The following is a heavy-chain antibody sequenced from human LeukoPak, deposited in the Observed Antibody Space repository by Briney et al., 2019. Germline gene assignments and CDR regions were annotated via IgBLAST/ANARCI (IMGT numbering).Heavy chain of an antibody. CDR2: ISSSSSYT. CDR1: GFTFSDYY. D-gene: IGHD5-12*01. V-gene: IGHV3-11*05. CDR3: AKAGVATTRYGMDV. J-gene: IGHJ6*02. Sequence: GGSLRLSCAASGFTFSDYYMSWIRQAPGKGLEWVSYISSSSSYTNYAESVKGRFTISRGNAKNSLYLQMNSLRAEDTAVYYCAKAGVATTRYGMDVWGQGTTVTVSS.